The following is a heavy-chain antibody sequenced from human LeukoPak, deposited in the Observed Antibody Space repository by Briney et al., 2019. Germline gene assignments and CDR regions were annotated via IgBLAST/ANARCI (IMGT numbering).Heavy chain of an antibody. V-gene: IGHV3-74*01. J-gene: IGHJ3*02. Sequence: GGSLRLSCAVSGFTFSSSWIHWVRQDPGKGLGWVSRIHREESSISYADSVKGRFTISRDNAKNTLYLQMNSLRAEDTAVYYCTRGNLAAGGAFDIWGQGTVVIVSS. CDR1: GFTFSSSW. CDR3: TRGNLAAGGAFDI. CDR2: IHREESSI. D-gene: IGHD6-13*01.